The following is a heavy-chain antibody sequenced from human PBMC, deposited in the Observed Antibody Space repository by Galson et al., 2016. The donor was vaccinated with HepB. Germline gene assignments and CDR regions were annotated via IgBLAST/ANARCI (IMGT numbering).Heavy chain of an antibody. CDR3: ASIVYWGGAYDI. J-gene: IGHJ3*02. V-gene: IGHV3-30*03. CDR2: ISPDGSKI. Sequence: SLRLSCAASGFIFNNFGMHWVRQAPGKGLEWVAVISPDGSKIYYADSVKGRFTISRDNSKNTLYLQMNSLRAEDTAVYYCASIVYWGGAYDIWGQGTMVTVSS. CDR1: GFIFNNFG. D-gene: IGHD3-16*01.